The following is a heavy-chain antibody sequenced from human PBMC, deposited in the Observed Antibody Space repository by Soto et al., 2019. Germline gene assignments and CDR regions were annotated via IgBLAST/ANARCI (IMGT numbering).Heavy chain of an antibody. CDR2: IYYSGST. V-gene: IGHV4-61*05. D-gene: IGHD5-12*01. J-gene: IGHJ4*02. Sequence: SETLSLTCTVSGGSISSSSYYWDWIRQPPGKGLEYIGYIYYSGSTNYSPSLKSRVTISVDMSKNQFSLKLSSVTAADTAVYYCARYRDGYNLGPFDYWGQGTLVTVSS. CDR3: ARYRDGYNLGPFDY. CDR1: GGSISSSSYY.